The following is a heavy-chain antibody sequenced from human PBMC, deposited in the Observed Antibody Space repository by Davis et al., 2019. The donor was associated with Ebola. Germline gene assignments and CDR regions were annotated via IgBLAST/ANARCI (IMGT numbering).Heavy chain of an antibody. D-gene: IGHD3-22*01. Sequence: PSVEVSCKASGGTFSSYAISWVRQAPGQGLEWMGGIITIFGTANYAQKFQGRVTITADESTSTAYMELSSLRSEDTAVYYCARDRYSDGSGYFFEQSHWGQGTLVTVSS. V-gene: IGHV1-69*13. CDR2: IITIFGTA. J-gene: IGHJ4*02. CDR1: GGTFSSYA. CDR3: ARDRYSDGSGYFFEQSH.